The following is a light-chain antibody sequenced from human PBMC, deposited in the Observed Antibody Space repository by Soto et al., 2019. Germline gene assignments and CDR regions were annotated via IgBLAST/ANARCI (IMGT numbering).Light chain of an antibody. J-gene: IGKJ2*01. Sequence: DIQMTQSPSSLSASVGDRVTITCRASQRISNYLAWYQQKPGKVPKLLIYAASTLQSGVPSRFSGSGSGTDFTLTISSLQPEDVATYYCQKYNSAPHTFGQGTKLEIK. V-gene: IGKV1-27*01. CDR3: QKYNSAPHT. CDR1: QRISNY. CDR2: AAS.